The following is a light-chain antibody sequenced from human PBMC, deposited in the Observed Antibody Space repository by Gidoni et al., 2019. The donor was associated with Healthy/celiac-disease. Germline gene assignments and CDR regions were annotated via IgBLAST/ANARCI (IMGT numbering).Light chain of an antibody. Sequence: DIVMTQSPDSLAVSLGERATINFKSSQSVLYSSNNKNYLAWYQQKPGQPPKLLIYWASTRESGGPDRCSGSGSGTDFTLTISSLQAEDVAVYYCQQYYSTPPYTFGQGTKLEIK. J-gene: IGKJ2*01. CDR2: WAS. CDR1: QSVLYSSNNKNY. CDR3: QQYYSTPPYT. V-gene: IGKV4-1*01.